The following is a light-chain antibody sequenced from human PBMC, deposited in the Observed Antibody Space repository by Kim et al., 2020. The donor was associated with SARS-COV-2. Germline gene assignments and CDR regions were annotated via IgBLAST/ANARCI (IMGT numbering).Light chain of an antibody. CDR3: QAWDSSSVV. CDR2: QDS. J-gene: IGLJ2*01. Sequence: SVSPGQTASITCSGDKLGYKYACWYQQKPGQSPVLVIYQDSKRPSGIPERFSGSNAGNTASLTISGTQAMDEADYYCQAWDSSSVVFGGGTQLTVL. V-gene: IGLV3-1*01. CDR1: KLGYKY.